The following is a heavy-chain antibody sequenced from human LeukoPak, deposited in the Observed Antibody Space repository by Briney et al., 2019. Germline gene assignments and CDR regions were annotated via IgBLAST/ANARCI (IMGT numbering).Heavy chain of an antibody. CDR3: ARARLDYDSSGL. J-gene: IGHJ4*02. D-gene: IGHD3-22*01. Sequence: ASVKVSCKASGYTFTGYYIHWVRQAPGQGLEWMGWINPNSGGTNYAQKFQGKVTMTRDTSISTAYMELSRLRSDDTAVYYCARARLDYDSSGLWGQGTLVTVSS. CDR1: GYTFTGYY. V-gene: IGHV1-2*02. CDR2: INPNSGGT.